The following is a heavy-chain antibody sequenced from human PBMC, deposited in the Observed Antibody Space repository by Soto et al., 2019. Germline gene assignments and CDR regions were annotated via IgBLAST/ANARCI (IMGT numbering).Heavy chain of an antibody. D-gene: IGHD1-20*01. CDR1: GYTFTGYY. J-gene: IGHJ4*02. Sequence: ASVKVSCTASGYTFTGYYMHWVRQAPGQGLEWMGWINPNSGGTNYAQKFQGRVTMTRDTSISTAYMELSRLRSDDTAVYYCARVPKGNWPYDYWGQGTLVTVSS. CDR3: ARVPKGNWPYDY. V-gene: IGHV1-2*02. CDR2: INPNSGGT.